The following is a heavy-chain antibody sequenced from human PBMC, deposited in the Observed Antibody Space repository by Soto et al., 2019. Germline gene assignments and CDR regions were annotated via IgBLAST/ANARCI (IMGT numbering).Heavy chain of an antibody. V-gene: IGHV1-69*01. Sequence: QVQLVQSGAEVKKPGSSVKVSCKASGGTFSKNAISWVRQAPGQGLEWMGGIIPAFDRANYAQKFQGRVTIAADESTSTAYMDLRSLRSEDTAVYYCARDTREITRVRGVIPYYVYHMDVWGQGTTVTVSS. J-gene: IGHJ6*02. CDR2: IIPAFDRA. CDR1: GGTFSKNA. D-gene: IGHD3-10*01. CDR3: ARDTREITRVRGVIPYYVYHMDV.